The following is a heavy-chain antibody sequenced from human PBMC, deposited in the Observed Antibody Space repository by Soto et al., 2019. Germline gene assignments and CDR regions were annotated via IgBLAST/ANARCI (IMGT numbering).Heavy chain of an antibody. Sequence: GASVKVSCKASGYTFTNYGIHWVRQAPGQRLEWMGWINAGNGNTKYSQNFQGRVTITRDTSASTAYMELSRLRSDDTAVYYCARDRGSSGWYLYWGQGTLVTVSS. D-gene: IGHD6-19*01. J-gene: IGHJ4*02. CDR1: GYTFTNYG. V-gene: IGHV1-3*01. CDR3: ARDRGSSGWYLY. CDR2: INAGNGNT.